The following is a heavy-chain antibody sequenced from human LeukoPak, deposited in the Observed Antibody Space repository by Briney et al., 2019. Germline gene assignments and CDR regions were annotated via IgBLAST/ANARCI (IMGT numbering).Heavy chain of an antibody. CDR3: AREGRTNYFDY. D-gene: IGHD2-2*01. Sequence: GASVKVSCKASGYTFTSYYMHWVRQAPGQGLEWMGIINPSGGSTSYAQKFRGRVTMTRDTSTSTVYMELSSLRSEDTAVYYCAREGRTNYFDYWGQGTLVTVSS. CDR2: INPSGGST. V-gene: IGHV1-46*01. CDR1: GYTFTSYY. J-gene: IGHJ4*02.